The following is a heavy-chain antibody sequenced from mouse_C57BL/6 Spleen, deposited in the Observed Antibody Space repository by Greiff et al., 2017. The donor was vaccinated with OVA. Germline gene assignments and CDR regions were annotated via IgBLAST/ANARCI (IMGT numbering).Heavy chain of an antibody. J-gene: IGHJ3*01. CDR1: GFTFSSYA. CDR3: ARGGDSSGYVWFAY. Sequence: EVQLQESGGGLVKPGGSLKLSCAASGFTFSSYAMSWVRQTPEKRLEWVATISDGGSYTYYPDNVKGRFTISRDNAKNNLYLQMSHLKSEDTAMYYCARGGDSSGYVWFAYWGQGTLVTVSA. CDR2: ISDGGSYT. V-gene: IGHV5-4*01. D-gene: IGHD3-2*02.